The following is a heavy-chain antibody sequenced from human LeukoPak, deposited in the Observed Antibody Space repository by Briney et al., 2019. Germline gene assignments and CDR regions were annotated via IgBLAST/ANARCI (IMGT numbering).Heavy chain of an antibody. CDR2: ISAYNGNT. CDR3: ARDPDAVYSGYDSDWSDP. D-gene: IGHD5-12*01. CDR1: GYTFTSYG. Sequence: ASVKVSCKASGYTFTSYGISWVRQAPGQGLEWMGWISAYNGNTNYAQKLQGRVTMTTDTSTSTAYMELRSLRSDDTAVYYCARDPDAVYSGYDSDWSDPWGQGTLVTVSS. V-gene: IGHV1-18*04. J-gene: IGHJ5*02.